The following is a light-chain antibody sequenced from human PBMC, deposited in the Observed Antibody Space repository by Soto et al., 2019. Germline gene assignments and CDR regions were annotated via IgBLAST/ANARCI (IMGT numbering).Light chain of an antibody. CDR1: QGINSY. Sequence: DIQLTQSPSFLSASVGDRVTITCRASQGINSYLGWYQQKPGKAPKLLIYAASTLQSGVPSRFSGSGSGTEFTLTISRLQPEDFATYYCQQLKSYPITFGPGTKVDI. J-gene: IGKJ3*01. CDR3: QQLKSYPIT. V-gene: IGKV1-9*01. CDR2: AAS.